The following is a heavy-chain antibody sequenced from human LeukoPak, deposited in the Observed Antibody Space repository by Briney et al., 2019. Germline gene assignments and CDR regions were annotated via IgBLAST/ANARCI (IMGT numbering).Heavy chain of an antibody. CDR2: IFYNEDA. CDR1: GASMSHFY. V-gene: IGHV4-59*01. Sequence: SETLSLTCAVSGASMSHFYWNWFRQSPGKGLEWIGSIFYNEDANYNPSVKSRVTMSVDMSKSQFSLRPTSVTDADTAVYFCAKGETVTTSPCDHWGQGILVTVSS. J-gene: IGHJ4*02. CDR3: AKGETVTTSPCDH. D-gene: IGHD4-17*01.